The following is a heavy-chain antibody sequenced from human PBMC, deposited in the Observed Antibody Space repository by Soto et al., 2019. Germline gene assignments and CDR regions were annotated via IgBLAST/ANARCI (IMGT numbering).Heavy chain of an antibody. Sequence: SETLSLTCTVSGGSISSGGYYWSWIRQHPGKGLEWIGYIYYSGSTYYNPSLKSRVTISVDTSKNQFSLKLSSVTAADTAVYYCARGIDDPGWFDPWGQGTLVTVSS. V-gene: IGHV4-31*03. J-gene: IGHJ5*02. CDR1: GGSISSGGYY. CDR2: IYYSGST. CDR3: ARGIDDPGWFDP. D-gene: IGHD3-16*01.